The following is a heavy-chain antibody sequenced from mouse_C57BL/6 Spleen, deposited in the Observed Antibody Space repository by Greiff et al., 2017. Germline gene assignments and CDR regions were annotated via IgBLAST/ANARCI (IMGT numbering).Heavy chain of an antibody. J-gene: IGHJ2*01. Sequence: QVQLQQPGTELVKPGASVKLSCKASGYTFTSYWMHWVKQRPGQGLEWIGNINPSNGGTNYNEKFKSKVPLTVDKSSSTAYMQLSSLTSEYSAVYYCSGYGNFPTGTYRYWGQGTTLTVSS. CDR3: SGYGNFPTGTYRY. CDR2: INPSNGGT. D-gene: IGHD2-1*01. CDR1: GYTFTSYW. V-gene: IGHV1-53*01.